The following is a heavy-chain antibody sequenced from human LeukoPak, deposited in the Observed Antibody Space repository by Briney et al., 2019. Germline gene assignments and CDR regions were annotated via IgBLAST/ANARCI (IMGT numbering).Heavy chain of an antibody. D-gene: IGHD6-6*01. V-gene: IGHV3-9*01. Sequence: GGSLRLSCAASGFTFDDYAMHWVRQAPGKGLEWVSGISWNSGSIGYADSVKGRFTISRDNAKNSLYLQMNSLRAEDTALYYCAKGPHSSSCFDYWGQGTLVTVSS. CDR2: ISWNSGSI. J-gene: IGHJ4*02. CDR1: GFTFDDYA. CDR3: AKGPHSSSCFDY.